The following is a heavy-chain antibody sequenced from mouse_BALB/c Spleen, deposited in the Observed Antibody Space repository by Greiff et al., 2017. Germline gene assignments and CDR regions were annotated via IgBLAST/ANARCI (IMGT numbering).Heavy chain of an antibody. CDR3: ARGSGSSYVAWFAY. CDR1: GDSITSGY. V-gene: IGHV3-8*02. Sequence: VQLQQSGPSLVKPSQTLSLTCSVTGDSITSGYWNWIRKFPGNKLEYMGYISYSGSTYYNPSLKSRISITRDTSKNQYYLQLNSVTTEDTATYYCARGSGSSYVAWFAYWGQGTLVTVSA. J-gene: IGHJ3*01. D-gene: IGHD1-1*01. CDR2: ISYSGST.